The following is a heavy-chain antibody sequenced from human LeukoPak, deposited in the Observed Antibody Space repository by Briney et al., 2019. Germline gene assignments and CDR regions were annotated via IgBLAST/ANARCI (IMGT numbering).Heavy chain of an antibody. CDR1: GFTFSSYA. CDR2: ITVSGGST. CDR3: AKANWGSGY. V-gene: IGHV3-23*01. J-gene: IGHJ4*02. D-gene: IGHD7-27*01. Sequence: GGSLRLSCAASGFTFSSYAMSWVRQAPGKGLEWVSNITVSGGSTYYADSVKGRFTISRDNSKNTLDLQMNSLRAEDTAVYYCAKANWGSGYWGQGTLVTVSS.